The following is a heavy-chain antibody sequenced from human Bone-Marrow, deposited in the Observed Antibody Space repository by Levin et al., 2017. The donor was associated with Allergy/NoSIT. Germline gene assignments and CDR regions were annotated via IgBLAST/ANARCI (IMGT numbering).Heavy chain of an antibody. D-gene: IGHD2-21*01. Sequence: GGSLRLSCAASGFTFSSYSMNWVRQAPGKGLEWVSSISSSSSYIYYADSVKGRFTISRDNAKNSLYLQMNSLRAEDTAVYYCARDRSPCGGDCPRRWYFDYWGQGTLVTVSS. J-gene: IGHJ4*02. CDR1: GFTFSSYS. CDR2: ISSSSSYI. V-gene: IGHV3-21*01. CDR3: ARDRSPCGGDCPRRWYFDY.